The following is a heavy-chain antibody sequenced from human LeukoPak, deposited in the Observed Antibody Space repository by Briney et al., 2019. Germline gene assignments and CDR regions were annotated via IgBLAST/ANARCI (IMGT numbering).Heavy chain of an antibody. Sequence: GGSLRLSCAASGFTFNSYAMNWVRQAPGKGLASVSGISGSGGSTFYADSVKGRFTISRDNSKNTLYLQMNSLRAEDTAVYYCAKDRYSNYGNWFDPWGQGTLVTVFS. D-gene: IGHD4-11*01. CDR1: GFTFNSYA. J-gene: IGHJ5*02. CDR2: ISGSGGST. CDR3: AKDRYSNYGNWFDP. V-gene: IGHV3-23*01.